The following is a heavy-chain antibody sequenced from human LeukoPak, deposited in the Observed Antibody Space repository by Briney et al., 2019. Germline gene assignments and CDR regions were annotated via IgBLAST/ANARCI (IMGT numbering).Heavy chain of an antibody. Sequence: SETLSLTCTVSGGSISSSSYYWGWIRQPPGKGLEWIGSIYYSGSTYYNPSLKSRVTISVDTSKNQFSLKLSSVTAADTAVYYCASPVGGGITMIPDYWGQGTLVTVSS. D-gene: IGHD3-22*01. CDR1: GGSISSSSYY. CDR2: IYYSGST. CDR3: ASPVGGGITMIPDY. V-gene: IGHV4-39*01. J-gene: IGHJ4*02.